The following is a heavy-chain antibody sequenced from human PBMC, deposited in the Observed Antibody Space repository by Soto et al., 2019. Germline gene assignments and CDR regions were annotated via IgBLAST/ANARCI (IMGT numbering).Heavy chain of an antibody. CDR1: GYPFTRYW. V-gene: IGHV5-51*01. D-gene: IGHD3-22*01. Sequence: GESLKISCKASGYPFTRYWLGWVRQMPGKGLEWMGVIDPQNSNSKYSPSFRGQVTISTDKSITTAYLQWTSLEASDTAIFYCGRQMYYADSVGYTGAFDIWGQGTMVTVSS. CDR3: GRQMYYADSVGYTGAFDI. CDR2: IDPQNSNS. J-gene: IGHJ3*02.